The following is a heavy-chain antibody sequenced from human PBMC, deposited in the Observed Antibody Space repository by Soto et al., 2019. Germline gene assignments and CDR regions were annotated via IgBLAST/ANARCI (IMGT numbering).Heavy chain of an antibody. V-gene: IGHV1-2*02. CDR1: GYTFTGYY. Sequence: ASVKVSCKASGYTFTGYYMHWVRQAPGQGLEWMGWINPNSGGTNYAQKFQGRVTMTRNTSISTAYMELSRLRSDDTAVYYCARDSAYYYDSSGYSGYYYYYGMDVWGQGTTVTVSS. D-gene: IGHD3-22*01. CDR3: ARDSAYYYDSSGYSGYYYYYGMDV. CDR2: INPNSGGT. J-gene: IGHJ6*02.